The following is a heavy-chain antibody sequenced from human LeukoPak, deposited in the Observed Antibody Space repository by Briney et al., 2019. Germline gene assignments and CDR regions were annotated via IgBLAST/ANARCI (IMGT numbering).Heavy chain of an antibody. V-gene: IGHV3-30-3*01. CDR2: ISYDGSNK. CDR3: AKDLTTVVKGDAFDI. CDR1: GFTFSSYA. J-gene: IGHJ3*02. D-gene: IGHD4-23*01. Sequence: GRSLRLSCAASGFTFSSYAMHWVRQAPGKGLEWVAVISYDGSNKYYADSVKGRFTISRDNSKNTLYLQMNSLRAEDTAVYYCAKDLTTVVKGDAFDIWGQGTMVTVSS.